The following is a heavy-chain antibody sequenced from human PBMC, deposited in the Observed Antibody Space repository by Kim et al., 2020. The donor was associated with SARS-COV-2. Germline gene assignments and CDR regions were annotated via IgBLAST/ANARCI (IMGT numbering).Heavy chain of an antibody. Sequence: SETLSLTCAVYGGSFSGYYWSWIRQPPGKGLEWIGEINHSGSTNYNPSLKSRVTISVDTSKNQFSLKLSSVTAADTAVYYCARGLSIAAVYYYYGMDVWGQGTTVTVSS. V-gene: IGHV4-34*01. J-gene: IGHJ6*02. CDR2: INHSGST. D-gene: IGHD6-13*01. CDR3: ARGLSIAAVYYYYGMDV. CDR1: GGSFSGYY.